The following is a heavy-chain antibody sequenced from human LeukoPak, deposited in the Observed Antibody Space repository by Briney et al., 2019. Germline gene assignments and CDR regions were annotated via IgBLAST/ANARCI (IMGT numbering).Heavy chain of an antibody. D-gene: IGHD3-3*01. J-gene: IGHJ3*02. Sequence: GGSLRLSCAASGFTFSSYAMSWVRQAPGKGLEWVSAISGSGGATYYADSVKGRFTISRDNSKNTLYLQMNSLRAEDTTVYYCAKVPVFSLTISEVVTDDAFDIWGQGTIVTVSS. V-gene: IGHV3-23*01. CDR1: GFTFSSYA. CDR3: AKVPVFSLTISEVVTDDAFDI. CDR2: ISGSGGAT.